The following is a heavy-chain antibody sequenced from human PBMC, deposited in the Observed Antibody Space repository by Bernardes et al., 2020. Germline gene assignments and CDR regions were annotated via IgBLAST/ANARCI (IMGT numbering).Heavy chain of an antibody. V-gene: IGHV4-59*01. CDR2: IYYSGST. Sequence: SPTLSRTCTVSGGSISSYYWSWIRQPPGKGLEWIGYIYYSGSTNYNPSLKSRVTISVDTSKNQFSLKLSSVTAADTAVYYCARGYSYGFYWYFDLWGRGTLVTVSS. CDR3: ARGYSYGFYWYFDL. D-gene: IGHD5-18*01. CDR1: GGSISSYY. J-gene: IGHJ2*01.